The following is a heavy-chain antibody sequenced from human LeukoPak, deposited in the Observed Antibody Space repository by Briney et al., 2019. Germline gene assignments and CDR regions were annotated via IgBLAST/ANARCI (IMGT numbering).Heavy chain of an antibody. D-gene: IGHD3-10*01. J-gene: IGHJ4*02. CDR3: ARDMYDNGWSSFDY. CDR1: GFTFSNYW. V-gene: IGHV3-30-3*01. Sequence: GGSLRLSCAASGFTFSNYWMHWVRQAPGKGLEWVAVISFDGTNKYYANSVQGRFTISRDNSKNTLYLQMNSLRAEDTALYYCARDMYDNGWSSFDYWGQGTLVTVSS. CDR2: ISFDGTNK.